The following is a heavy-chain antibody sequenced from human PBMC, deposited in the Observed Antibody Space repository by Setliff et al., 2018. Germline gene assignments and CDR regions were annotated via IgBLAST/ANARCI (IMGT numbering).Heavy chain of an antibody. CDR3: ARGSSGWYGLTDY. CDR2: IWNDGSSK. J-gene: IGHJ4*02. Sequence: GGSLILSCVACGFTFSNYGMHWVRQAPGKGLEWVALIWNDGSSKFYGDSVKGRFTISRANSKNTLYLQMDSLRAEDTAVYYCARGSSGWYGLTDYWGQGALVTVSS. V-gene: IGHV3-33*01. CDR1: GFTFSNYG. D-gene: IGHD6-19*01.